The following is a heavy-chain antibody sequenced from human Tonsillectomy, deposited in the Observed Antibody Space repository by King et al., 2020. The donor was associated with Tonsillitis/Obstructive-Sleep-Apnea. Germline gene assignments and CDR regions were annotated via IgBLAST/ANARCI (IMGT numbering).Heavy chain of an antibody. J-gene: IGHJ3*02. V-gene: IGHV3-9*01. Sequence: VQLVESGGGLVQPGRSLRLSCAASGFTFEDYAMHWVRHAPGKGLEWVSGISWKSANIGYADSVKGRFTISRDNAKNSLYLQMNSLRTEDTALYYCAKDIRIVDDAFDIWGQGTMVTVSS. CDR3: AKDIRIVDDAFDI. CDR2: ISWKSANI. D-gene: IGHD2-21*01. CDR1: GFTFEDYA.